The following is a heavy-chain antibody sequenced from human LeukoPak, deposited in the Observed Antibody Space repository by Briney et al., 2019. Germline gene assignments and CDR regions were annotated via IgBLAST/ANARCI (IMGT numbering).Heavy chain of an antibody. V-gene: IGHV3-30*18. CDR1: GFTFRNHG. D-gene: IGHD4-17*01. Sequence: GRSLRLSCAASGFTFRNHGMHWVRQAPGKGLEWVAVISYDESSQYYSDSVKGRFTISRDNYRDTLYLQMNSLRAEDTAVYYCAKDLTYGDYGRGAFDIWGQGTMVAVSS. CDR2: ISYDESSQ. J-gene: IGHJ3*02. CDR3: AKDLTYGDYGRGAFDI.